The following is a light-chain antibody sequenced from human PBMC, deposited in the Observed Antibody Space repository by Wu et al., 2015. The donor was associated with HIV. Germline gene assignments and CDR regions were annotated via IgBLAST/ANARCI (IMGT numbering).Light chain of an antibody. J-gene: IGKJ4*01. CDR2: GTI. CDR1: QTVSSK. V-gene: IGKV3-15*01. CDR3: QQYYDWPPVT. Sequence: EIVLTQSPATLSVSPGEGATLSCRASQTVSSKLAWYQQKPGQGPRLLIYGTITRATGIPARFSGSGSGTEFTLTISNIQSEDFAVYYCQQYYDWPPVTFGGGTKVEIK.